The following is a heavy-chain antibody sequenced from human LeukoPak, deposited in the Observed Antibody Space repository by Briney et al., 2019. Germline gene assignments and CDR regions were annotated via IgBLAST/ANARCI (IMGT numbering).Heavy chain of an antibody. CDR1: AFTFSSYS. Sequence: GGSLRLSCVASAFTFSSYSMNWVRQAPGKGLEWVSSISSSGSYIYYADSVKGRFTISRDNAKKSLYLQMNSLRAEDTAVYYCARDLLVATGPDYWGQGTLVTVSS. CDR3: ARDLLVATGPDY. CDR2: ISSSGSYI. D-gene: IGHD5-12*01. J-gene: IGHJ4*02. V-gene: IGHV3-21*01.